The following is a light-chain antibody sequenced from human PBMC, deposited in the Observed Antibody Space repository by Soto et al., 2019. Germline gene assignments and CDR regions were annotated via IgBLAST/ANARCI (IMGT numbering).Light chain of an antibody. CDR1: QSLLYSNGYNY. CDR2: MGS. CDR3: MQGLQDLT. V-gene: IGKV2-28*01. J-gene: IGKJ5*01. Sequence: EIVMTQSPLSLPVTPGESASISCRSSQSLLYSNGYNYLDWYLQKPGQSPQLLIYMGSNRASGVPEGFSGSGSGTHFTLKISRVEAEDVGIYYCMQGLQDLTFVQGTRLEIK.